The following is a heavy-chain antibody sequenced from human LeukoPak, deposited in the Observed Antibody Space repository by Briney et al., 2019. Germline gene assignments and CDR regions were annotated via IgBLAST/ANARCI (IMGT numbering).Heavy chain of an antibody. CDR3: AKDMSPPEDSLWFGELGY. D-gene: IGHD3-10*01. CDR1: GFTLSSYW. Sequence: GGSLRLSCAASGFTLSSYWIYWVRQAPGKGLEWVSGISWNSGSIGYADSVKGRFTISRDNAKNSLYLQMNSLRAEDTALYYCAKDMSPPEDSLWFGELGYWGQGTLVTVSS. V-gene: IGHV3-9*01. J-gene: IGHJ4*02. CDR2: ISWNSGSI.